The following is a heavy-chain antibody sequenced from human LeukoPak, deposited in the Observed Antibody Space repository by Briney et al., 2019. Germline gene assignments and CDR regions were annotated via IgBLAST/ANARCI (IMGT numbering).Heavy chain of an antibody. J-gene: IGHJ3*02. V-gene: IGHV4-61*02. CDR3: ARVSPGIAAAGADAFDI. D-gene: IGHD6-13*01. CDR1: GGSISSGSYY. CDR2: IYTSGST. Sequence: SQTLSLTCTVSGGSISSGSYYWSWIRQPAGRGLECIGRIYTSGSTNYNPSLKSRVTISVDTSKNQFSLKLSSVTAADTAVYYCARVSPGIAAAGADAFDIWGQGTMVTVSS.